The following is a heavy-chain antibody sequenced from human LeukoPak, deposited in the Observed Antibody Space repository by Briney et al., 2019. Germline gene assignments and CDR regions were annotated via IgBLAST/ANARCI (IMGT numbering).Heavy chain of an antibody. V-gene: IGHV3-74*01. CDR1: GFTFSSYW. J-gene: IGHJ4*02. Sequence: SGGSLRLSCAASGFTFSSYWMHWVRQAPGKGLVWVSRINSDGSSTSYADSVKGRFTISRDNAKNTLYLQMNSLRAEDTAVYYCARNFDSSDFDYWGQGTLVTVSS. CDR2: INSDGSST. CDR3: ARNFDSSDFDY. D-gene: IGHD3-22*01.